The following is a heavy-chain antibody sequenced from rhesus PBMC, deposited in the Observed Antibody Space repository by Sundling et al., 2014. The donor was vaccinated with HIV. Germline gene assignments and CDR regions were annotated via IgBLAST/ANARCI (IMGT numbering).Heavy chain of an antibody. Sequence: QVQLQESGPGLVKPSETLSLTCTVSGASISSYWWIWIRQPPGKGLEWIGEINGNSGSTKYNPSLKSRVNISRDTSKNQFSLKLSSVTAADTAVYYCARAPGRYYGLDSWGQGVVVTVSS. CDR2: INGNSGST. J-gene: IGHJ6*01. CDR1: GASISSYW. CDR3: ARAPGRYYGLDS. V-gene: IGHV4-80*01.